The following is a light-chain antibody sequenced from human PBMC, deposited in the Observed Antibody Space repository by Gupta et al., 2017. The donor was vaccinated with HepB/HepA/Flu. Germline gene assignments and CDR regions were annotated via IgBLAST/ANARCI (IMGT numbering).Light chain of an antibody. J-gene: IGLJ1*01. CDR3: ATWDGSRSGYV. Sequence: SVLPQPPSASGTPGPRVTISCSGSSSNTGSNYVYWYQRFPGPAPKLLIYRNNKRRSGVPDRFSGSKSGTSASLAISGLRAEDGADYYCATWDGSRSGYVFGNGTKVTVL. CDR1: SSNTGSNY. V-gene: IGLV1-47*01. CDR2: RNN.